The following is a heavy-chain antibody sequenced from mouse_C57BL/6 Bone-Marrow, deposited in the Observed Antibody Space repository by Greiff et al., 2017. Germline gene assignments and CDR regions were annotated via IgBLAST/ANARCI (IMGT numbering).Heavy chain of an antibody. Sequence: QVQLKESGAELVKPGASVKISCKASGYAFSSYWMNWVKQRPGKGLEWIGQIYPGDGDTNYNGKFKGKATLTADKSSSTAYMQLSSLTSEDSAVYFCARRELRSFAYWGQGTLVTVSA. D-gene: IGHD1-1*01. V-gene: IGHV1-80*01. CDR2: IYPGDGDT. CDR1: GYAFSSYW. J-gene: IGHJ3*01. CDR3: ARRELRSFAY.